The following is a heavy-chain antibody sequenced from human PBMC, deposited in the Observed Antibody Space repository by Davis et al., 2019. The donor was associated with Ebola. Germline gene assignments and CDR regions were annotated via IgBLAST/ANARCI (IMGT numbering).Heavy chain of an antibody. CDR2: VDDDGITS. D-gene: IGHD3-22*01. CDR3: ARNYHGSSGEHYYGLDV. J-gene: IGHJ6*02. Sequence: PGGSLRLSCAASGFTFTKYWMHWVRQAPGKGLVWVARVDDDGITSTYADAVKGRFTISRDNAKNTLHLQMNSLRAEDTAVYHCARNYHGSSGEHYYGLDVWGQGTTVTVSS. V-gene: IGHV3-74*01. CDR1: GFTFTKYW.